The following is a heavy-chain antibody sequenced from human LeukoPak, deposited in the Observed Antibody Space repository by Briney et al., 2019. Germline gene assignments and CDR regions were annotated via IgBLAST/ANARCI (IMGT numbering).Heavy chain of an antibody. V-gene: IGHV1-69*01. Sequence: SVKVSCKASGGTFSSYAISWVRQAPGQGLEWMGGIIPIFGTANYAQKFQGRVTITADESTSTAYMELSSLRSEDTAVYYCASRQRYDYVWGSYRYPYYYYGMDVWGQGTTVTVSS. J-gene: IGHJ6*02. CDR3: ASRQRYDYVWGSYRYPYYYYGMDV. D-gene: IGHD3-16*02. CDR2: IIPIFGTA. CDR1: GGTFSSYA.